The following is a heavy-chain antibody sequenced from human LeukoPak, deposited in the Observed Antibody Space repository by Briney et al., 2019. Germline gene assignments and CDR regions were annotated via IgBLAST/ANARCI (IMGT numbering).Heavy chain of an antibody. Sequence: SETLSLTCTVSGGSISSYYWSWIRQPPGKGLEWIGYIFYSGSTNYNPSLKSRVTISVDTSKNQFSLELSSVTAADTAVYYCARDQNRAFDIWGQGAMVTVSS. V-gene: IGHV4-59*01. CDR2: IFYSGST. CDR3: ARDQNRAFDI. CDR1: GGSISSYY. J-gene: IGHJ3*02.